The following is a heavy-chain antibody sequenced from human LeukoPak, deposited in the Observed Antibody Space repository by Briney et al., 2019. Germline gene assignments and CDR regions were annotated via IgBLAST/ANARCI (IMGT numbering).Heavy chain of an antibody. J-gene: IGHJ6*04. CDR3: ARGGSSTSWGGYYYYGMDV. D-gene: IGHD2-2*01. CDR1: GGSINSGGYS. Sequence: SETLSLTCAVSGGSINSGGYSWSWIRQPPGKGLECVGYIYHSGSTYYNPSLKSRVTISVDRSKNQFSLKLSSVTAADTAVYYCARGGSSTSWGGYYYYGMDVWGKGTTVTVSS. CDR2: IYHSGST. V-gene: IGHV4-30-2*01.